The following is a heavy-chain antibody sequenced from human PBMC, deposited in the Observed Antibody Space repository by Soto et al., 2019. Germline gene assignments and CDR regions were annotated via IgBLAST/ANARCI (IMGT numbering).Heavy chain of an antibody. V-gene: IGHV3-74*01. Sequence: GGSLRLSCAASGFTFSSYWMHWVRQAPGKGLVWVSRINSDGSSTSYADSVKGRFTISRGNAKNTLYLQMNSLRAEDTAVYYCARELRGYSYGSYYYYYYGMDVWGQGTTVTVSS. CDR3: ARELRGYSYGSYYYYYYGMDV. J-gene: IGHJ6*02. CDR1: GFTFSSYW. CDR2: INSDGSST. D-gene: IGHD5-18*01.